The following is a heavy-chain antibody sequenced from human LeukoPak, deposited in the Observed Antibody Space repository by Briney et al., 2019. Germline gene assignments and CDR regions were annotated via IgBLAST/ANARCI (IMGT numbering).Heavy chain of an antibody. D-gene: IGHD5-12*01. J-gene: IGHJ4*02. CDR1: GGSISSSSYY. V-gene: IGHV4-39*07. CDR2: IYYSGST. CDR3: AREVALYYFDY. Sequence: PSETLSLTCTVSGGSISSSSYYWGWIRQPPGKGLEWIGSIYYSGSTYYNPSLKSRVTISVDTSKNQFSLKLSSVTAADTAVYYCAREVALYYFDYWGQGTLVTVSS.